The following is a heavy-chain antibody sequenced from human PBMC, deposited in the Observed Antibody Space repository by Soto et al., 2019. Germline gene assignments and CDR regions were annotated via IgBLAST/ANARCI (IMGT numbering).Heavy chain of an antibody. V-gene: IGHV4-39*02. D-gene: IGHD2-15*01. CDR2: VYYSGGS. CDR3: GRVVEGATRHTDSDS. CDR1: GVSIRNSHSF. Sequence: PSETLSLTCAVSGVSIRNSHSFWGWIRQPPGKGLEFIGSVYYSGGSHYNPSLKGRVTISVDTSNNQVSLRVNSVTAADTAVYYCGRVVEGATRHTDSDSWGQGMLVTVSS. J-gene: IGHJ5*02.